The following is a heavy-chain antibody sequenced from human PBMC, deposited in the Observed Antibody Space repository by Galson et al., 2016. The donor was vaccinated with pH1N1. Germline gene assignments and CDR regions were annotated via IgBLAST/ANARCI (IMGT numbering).Heavy chain of an antibody. CDR2: FNPNSDDT. CDR1: GYTFSDYY. CDR3: ARGRYEFWSGYHSSAFDV. D-gene: IGHD3-3*01. J-gene: IGHJ3*01. V-gene: IGHV1-2*02. Sequence: SVKVSCKASGYTFSDYYIHWVRQAPGQGLEWMGWFNPNSDDTTFPQKSQGRVTMTRDTSINTAYIELGRLSSDDTALYYCARGRYEFWSGYHSSAFDVWGQGTMVTVSS.